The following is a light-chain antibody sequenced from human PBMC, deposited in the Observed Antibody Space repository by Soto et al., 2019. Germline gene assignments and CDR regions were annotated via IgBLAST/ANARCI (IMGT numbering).Light chain of an antibody. CDR2: DVS. Sequence: QSALTQPASVSGSPGQSIAISCTGTSSDVGNYNFVSWYQQHPGKAPKLMIYDVSNRPSGISNRFSGSKSGNTASLTISGLQAEDEADYYCCSYTTSSTYVFGTGTKVTVL. V-gene: IGLV2-14*03. CDR1: SSDVGNYNF. CDR3: CSYTTSSTYV. J-gene: IGLJ1*01.